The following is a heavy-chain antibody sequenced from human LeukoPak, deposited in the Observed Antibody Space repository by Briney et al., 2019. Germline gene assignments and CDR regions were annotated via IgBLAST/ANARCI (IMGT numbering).Heavy chain of an antibody. CDR1: GFTFTSYW. CDR2: ISGSGAST. D-gene: IGHD6-13*01. Sequence: GGSVRLSCTASGFTFTSYWMQWVRQAPGKGLEWVSSISGSGASTYYADSVKGRFTISRDSAKNTLYLQMNSLRAEDTAVYYCAKQVWYSSSWYSDYWGQGTLVTVSS. CDR3: AKQVWYSSSWYSDY. J-gene: IGHJ4*02. V-gene: IGHV3-23*01.